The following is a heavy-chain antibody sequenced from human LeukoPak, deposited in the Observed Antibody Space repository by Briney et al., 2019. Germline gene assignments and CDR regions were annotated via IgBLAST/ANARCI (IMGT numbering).Heavy chain of an antibody. V-gene: IGHV4-31*03. CDR1: GGSISSGGYY. J-gene: IGHJ5*02. CDR3: ARRVVVVAATLIDP. CDR2: IYYSGST. D-gene: IGHD2-15*01. Sequence: SQTLSLTCTVSGGSISSGGYYWSWIRQHPGTGLEWIGYIYYSGSTYYNPSLKSRVTISVDTSKNQFSLKLSSVTAAGTAVYYCARRVVVVAATLIDPWGQGTLVTVSS.